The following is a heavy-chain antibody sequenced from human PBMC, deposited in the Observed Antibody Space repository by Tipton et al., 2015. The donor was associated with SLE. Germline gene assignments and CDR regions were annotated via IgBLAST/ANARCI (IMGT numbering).Heavy chain of an antibody. D-gene: IGHD3/OR15-3a*01. J-gene: IGHJ6*03. CDR2: INHSGST. CDR1: GGSFSGYY. Sequence: TLSLTCAVYGGSFSGYYWSWIRQPPGKGLEWIGEINHSGSTNYSPSLKSRVTISIDTSKNQFSLKLSSVTAADTAVYYCARVPGLERDYCYYYYMDVWTKGTTVAVSS. V-gene: IGHV4-34*01. CDR3: ARVPGLERDYCYYYYMDV.